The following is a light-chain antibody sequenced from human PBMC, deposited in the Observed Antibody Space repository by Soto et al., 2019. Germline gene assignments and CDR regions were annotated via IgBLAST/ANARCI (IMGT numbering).Light chain of an antibody. CDR1: SSDVGGYNF. CDR3: CSYAGSYTHV. CDR2: DVS. J-gene: IGLJ1*01. V-gene: IGLV2-11*01. Sequence: QSALTQPRSVSGSPGQSVIISCTGTSSDVGGYNFVSWYQQHPGKAPKVMIYDVSQRPSGVPDRFSGSKSGNTASLTISGLQAEDEADYYCCSYAGSYTHVFGTGTKLTVL.